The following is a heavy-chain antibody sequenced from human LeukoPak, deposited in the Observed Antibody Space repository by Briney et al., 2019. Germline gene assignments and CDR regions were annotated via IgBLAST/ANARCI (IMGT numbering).Heavy chain of an antibody. D-gene: IGHD3-22*01. V-gene: IGHV3-33*01. CDR1: GFTFSSYG. Sequence: GGSLGLSCAASGFTFSSYGMHWVRQARGKGLEWGAVIWYDGSNKYYADSVKGRFTISRDNSKNTLYLQMNTLRAEDTAVYYCARDYLRYDSSGYFHYWGQGTPVTVSS. CDR2: IWYDGSNK. CDR3: ARDYLRYDSSGYFHY. J-gene: IGHJ4*02.